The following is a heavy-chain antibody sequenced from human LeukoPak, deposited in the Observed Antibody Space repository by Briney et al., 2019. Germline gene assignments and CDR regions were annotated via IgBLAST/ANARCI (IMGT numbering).Heavy chain of an antibody. J-gene: IGHJ4*02. CDR1: GFTFSSYE. V-gene: IGHV3-48*03. CDR2: ISSSGSTI. CDR3: ARGGGSGWYLDFDY. D-gene: IGHD6-19*01. Sequence: GGSLRLSCAASGFTFSSYEMNWVRQAPGKGLEWVSYISSSGSTIYYADSVKGRFTISRDNAKNSLYLQMNSLRAEDTAVYYCARGGGSGWYLDFDYWGQGTLVTVSS.